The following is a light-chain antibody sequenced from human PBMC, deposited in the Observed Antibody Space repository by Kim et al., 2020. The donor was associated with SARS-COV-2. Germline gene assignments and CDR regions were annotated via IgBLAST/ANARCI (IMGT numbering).Light chain of an antibody. J-gene: IGLJ1*01. Sequence: QSALTQPASVSGSPGQSITISCTGTSSDIGGYKYVSWYQQHPGKAPKLMIYDVSKRPSGVANRFSDSKSGNTASLTISGLQAGDEADYYCSSYTSSSTYYVFGTGTKVTVL. CDR3: SSYTSSSTYYV. CDR2: DVS. CDR1: SSDIGGYKY. V-gene: IGLV2-14*01.